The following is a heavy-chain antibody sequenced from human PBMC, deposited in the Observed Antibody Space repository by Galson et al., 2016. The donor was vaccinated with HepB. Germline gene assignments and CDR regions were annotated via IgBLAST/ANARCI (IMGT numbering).Heavy chain of an antibody. CDR3: ARDSVFTLSKGVPFDH. V-gene: IGHV3-74*01. J-gene: IGHJ4*02. Sequence: SLRLSCAVSGFTFSNYWMHWVRQAPGKGLLWISRVNGDGTNIAYADSVKGRFTISRDNAKDTIHLEMNGLTAEDTAVYYCARDSVFTLSKGVPFDHWGQGTPVTVSS. D-gene: IGHD3-22*01. CDR1: GFTFSNYW. CDR2: VNGDGTNI.